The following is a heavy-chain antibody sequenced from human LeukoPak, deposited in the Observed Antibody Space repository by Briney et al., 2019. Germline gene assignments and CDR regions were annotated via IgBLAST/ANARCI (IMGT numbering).Heavy chain of an antibody. J-gene: IGHJ6*03. CDR1: GFTFSSYA. CDR2: ISGSGGST. CDR3: ARACGAVAAWFHQTYYMDV. D-gene: IGHD6-19*01. V-gene: IGHV3-23*01. Sequence: GGSLRLSCAASGFTFSSYAMSWVRQAPGKGLEWVSAISGSGGSTYYADSVKGRFTISRDNPKNTLYLQMNSLRAEDTAVYYCARACGAVAAWFHQTYYMDVWGKGTTVTISS.